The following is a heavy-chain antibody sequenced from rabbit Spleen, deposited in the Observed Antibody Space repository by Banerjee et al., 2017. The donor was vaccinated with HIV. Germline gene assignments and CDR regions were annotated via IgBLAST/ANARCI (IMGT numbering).Heavy chain of an antibody. Sequence: QSLEESGGDLVKPGASLTLTCTASGVSFSGSHYMCWVRQAPGKGLEWIACIDTSDGDTDYATWAKGRFTCSKTSSTTVTLQMTSLTVADTATYFCARDTGSSFSSYGMDLWGPGTLVTVS. D-gene: IGHD8-1*01. V-gene: IGHV1S40*01. CDR2: IDTSDGDT. CDR1: GVSFSGSHY. CDR3: ARDTGSSFSSYGMDL. J-gene: IGHJ6*01.